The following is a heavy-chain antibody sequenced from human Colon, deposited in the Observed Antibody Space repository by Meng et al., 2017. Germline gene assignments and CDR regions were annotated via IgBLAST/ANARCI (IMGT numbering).Heavy chain of an antibody. V-gene: IGHV3-7*01. CDR1: GFTFSSYW. Sequence: LTRAASGFTFSSYWMSWVRQAPGKGLEWVANIKQDGCEKFYVDDVKGRFTIYRDNARNSLYLQMNSLRAEDTAVYYGARLGYSSSWYSYCYYYGMDVWGQGTTVTVSS. J-gene: IGHJ6*02. D-gene: IGHD6-13*01. CDR3: ARLGYSSSWYSYCYYYGMDV. CDR2: IKQDGCEK.